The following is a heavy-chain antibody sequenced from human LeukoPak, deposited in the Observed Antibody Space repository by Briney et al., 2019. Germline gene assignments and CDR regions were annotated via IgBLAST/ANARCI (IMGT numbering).Heavy chain of an antibody. CDR3: ARERLVWSYDSSGQSYFDY. D-gene: IGHD3-22*01. Sequence: PGGSLRLSCAASGFTFSDYYMSWIRQAPGKGLEWVSYISSSGSTIYYADSVKGRFTISRDNAKNSLYLQMNSLRAEDTAVYYCARERLVWSYDSSGQSYFDYWGQGTLVTVSS. CDR2: ISSSGSTI. J-gene: IGHJ4*02. CDR1: GFTFSDYY. V-gene: IGHV3-11*01.